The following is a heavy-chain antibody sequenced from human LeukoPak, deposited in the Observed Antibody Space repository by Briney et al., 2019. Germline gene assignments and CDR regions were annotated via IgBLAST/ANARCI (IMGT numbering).Heavy chain of an antibody. CDR2: ISGSGGST. Sequence: TGGSLRLSCAASGFTFSSYGMSWVRQAPGKGLEWVSGISGSGGSTYYADSVKGRFTISRDNSKNTLYLQMNSLRAEDTAVYYCAKEHLHYYYYMDVWGKGTTVTISS. J-gene: IGHJ6*03. CDR1: GFTFSSYG. CDR3: AKEHLHYYYYMDV. V-gene: IGHV3-23*01.